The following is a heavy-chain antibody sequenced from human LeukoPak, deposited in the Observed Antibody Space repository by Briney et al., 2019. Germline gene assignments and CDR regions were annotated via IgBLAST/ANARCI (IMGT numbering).Heavy chain of an antibody. D-gene: IGHD1-26*01. CDR3: ARDSSRIVGVLTLGDY. Sequence: PGGSLRLSCVASGFTFSDYWMTWVRQAPGKGLEWVANIKQDGSDKKYVDSVKGRFTISRDNAKNSLYLQMDSLRDEDTAVYYCARDSSRIVGVLTLGDYWGQGTLVTVSS. J-gene: IGHJ4*02. V-gene: IGHV3-7*01. CDR1: GFTFSDYW. CDR2: IKQDGSDK.